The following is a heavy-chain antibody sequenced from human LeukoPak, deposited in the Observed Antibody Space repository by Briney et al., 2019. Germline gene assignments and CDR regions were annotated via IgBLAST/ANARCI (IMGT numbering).Heavy chain of an antibody. Sequence: GSLRLSCAGSGFTFSSYAMSWVRQSPGKGLEWVSAISDSGDGTYYADSVRARFTISRDNSKNTVDLQMSSLRAEDTAVHYCVREVSGWPNNWFDPWGQGTLVTVSS. CDR1: GFTFSSYA. D-gene: IGHD6-19*01. V-gene: IGHV3-23*01. CDR2: ISDSGDGT. CDR3: VREVSGWPNNWFDP. J-gene: IGHJ5*02.